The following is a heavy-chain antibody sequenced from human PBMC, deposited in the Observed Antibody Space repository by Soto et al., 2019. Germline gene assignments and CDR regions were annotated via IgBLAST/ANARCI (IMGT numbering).Heavy chain of an antibody. D-gene: IGHD3-22*01. CDR2: VIPMFGTT. Sequence: QVQLVQSGAEVKQPGSSVKVSCKASGDTFSSYTISWVRQAPGQGLEWMGEVIPMFGTTNYPRTFQGRVTITADESTSTDYMELSGLTSEDTATYYSAREGSYDKSGYSEFGYWGQGTLVTVSS. V-gene: IGHV1-69*01. CDR1: GDTFSSYT. J-gene: IGHJ4*02. CDR3: AREGSYDKSGYSEFGY.